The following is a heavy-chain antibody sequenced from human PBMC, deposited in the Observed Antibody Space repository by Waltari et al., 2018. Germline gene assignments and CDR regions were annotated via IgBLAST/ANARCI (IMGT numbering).Heavy chain of an antibody. J-gene: IGHJ4*02. CDR3: AALLRYFDWLVY. Sequence: QVQLVQSGAEVKKPGASVKVSCKASGYTFTSYAMHWVRQAPGQRLEWMGWINAGNGNTKYSQKFQGRDTITRDTSASTAYMELSSLRSEDTAVYYCAALLRYFDWLVYWGQGTLVTVSS. D-gene: IGHD3-9*01. CDR1: GYTFTSYA. CDR2: INAGNGNT. V-gene: IGHV1-3*01.